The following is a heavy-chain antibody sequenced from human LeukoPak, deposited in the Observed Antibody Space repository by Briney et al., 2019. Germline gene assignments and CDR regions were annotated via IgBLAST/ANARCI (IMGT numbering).Heavy chain of an antibody. J-gene: IGHJ1*01. CDR1: GVTFNNYA. CDR2: SSASGDSP. V-gene: IGHV3-23*01. Sequence: PGGSLRLSCTASGVTFNNYAMSWVRQAPGKGLEWVSASSASGDSPYYADSVKGRFTISRDNSKNTLDLQMNSLRVEDTAVYYCAKGVFGSGSYREYFEQWGQGTLVTVSS. D-gene: IGHD3-10*01. CDR3: AKGVFGSGSYREYFEQ.